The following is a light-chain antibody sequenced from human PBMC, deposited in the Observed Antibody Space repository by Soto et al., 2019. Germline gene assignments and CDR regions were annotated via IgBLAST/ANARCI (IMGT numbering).Light chain of an antibody. V-gene: IGLV2-14*01. CDR1: SSDVGAYNS. CDR3: GSYTTSSLVV. CDR2: QVS. Sequence: QSALTQPASVSGSPGQSITISCTGTSSDVGAYNSVSWYQQHPGKAPKVMIFQVSYRPSGVSYRFSGSKSDNTASLTISGLQAEDEADYYCGSYTTSSLVVFGGGTKLTVL. J-gene: IGLJ2*01.